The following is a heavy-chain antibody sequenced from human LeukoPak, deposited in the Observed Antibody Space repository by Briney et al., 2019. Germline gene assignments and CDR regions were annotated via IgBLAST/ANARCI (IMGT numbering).Heavy chain of an antibody. CDR2: IYSGGST. V-gene: IGHV3-66*01. Sequence: GGSLRLSCAASGFTVSSNYMSWVRQAPGKGLEWVSVIYSGGSTYYADSVKGRFTISRDNSKNTLYLQMNSLRAEDMAVYYCARGDDILSAYFDYWGQGTLVTVSS. D-gene: IGHD3-9*01. CDR1: GFTVSSNY. CDR3: ARGDDILSAYFDY. J-gene: IGHJ4*02.